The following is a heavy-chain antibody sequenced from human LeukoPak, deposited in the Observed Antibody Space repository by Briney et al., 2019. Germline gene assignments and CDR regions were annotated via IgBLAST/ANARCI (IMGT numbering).Heavy chain of an antibody. Sequence: GGSLRLSCAASGFIFSKYTMSWVRQAPGKGLDWVSGISSTGVSTYYADSVKGRFTISRDNSKNTLYLQMNSLRAEDTAVYYCAVPIDYWGQGTLVTVSS. CDR3: AVPIDY. J-gene: IGHJ4*02. D-gene: IGHD2-2*01. CDR2: ISSTGVST. CDR1: GFIFSKYT. V-gene: IGHV3-23*01.